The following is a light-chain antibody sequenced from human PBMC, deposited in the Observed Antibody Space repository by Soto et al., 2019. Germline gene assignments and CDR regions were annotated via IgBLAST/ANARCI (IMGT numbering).Light chain of an antibody. J-gene: IGKJ1*01. V-gene: IGKV3-15*01. CDR3: QQYNNWPRT. CDR2: GAS. Sequence: IVMTQSPATLSVSPGERATLSCRSSQSVSSNLAWYQQKPGQAPTLLIYGASTRATGIPGRFSGSGSGTEFTLTISSLQSEDFAVYYCQQYNNWPRTFGQGTKVDIK. CDR1: QSVSSN.